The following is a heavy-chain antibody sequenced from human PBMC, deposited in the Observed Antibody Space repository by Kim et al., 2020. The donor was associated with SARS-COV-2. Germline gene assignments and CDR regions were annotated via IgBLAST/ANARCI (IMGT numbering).Heavy chain of an antibody. CDR3: TTRGAA. V-gene: IGHV3-15*01. CDR2: TVGGTT. Sequence: TVGGTTDYAAPVKCRFTISRDDSINTLYLQMNSLKTEDTAVYYCTTRGAAWGPGTLVTVSP. J-gene: IGHJ5*02. D-gene: IGHD1-26*01.